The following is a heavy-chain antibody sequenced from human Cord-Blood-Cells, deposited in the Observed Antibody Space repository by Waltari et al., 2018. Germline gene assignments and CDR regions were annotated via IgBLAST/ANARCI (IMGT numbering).Heavy chain of an antibody. CDR1: GFTFSSYA. CDR2: ISGSGGST. CDR3: AKGRKYSSYYFDY. D-gene: IGHD6-6*01. V-gene: IGHV3-23*01. J-gene: IGHJ4*02. Sequence: EVQLLESGGGLVQPGGSLRLSCAASGFTFSSYAMSWVRQAPGKGLEWVPAISGSGGSTYYADSVKGRFTISRDNSKNTLYLQMNSLRAEDTAVYYCAKGRKYSSYYFDYWGQGTLVTVSS.